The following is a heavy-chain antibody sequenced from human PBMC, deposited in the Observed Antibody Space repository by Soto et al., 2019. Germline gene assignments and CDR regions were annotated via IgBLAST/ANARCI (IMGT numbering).Heavy chain of an antibody. CDR1: GGPISGDY. CDR3: ARKEGCGVSCSYGMDV. Sequence: SETLSLTCTVSGGPISGDYWTWIRQPPGKGLEWIGSIYYNGDTKYNPSLKSRVTISVDTSKNQFSLKVHSVTAADTAVYYCARKEGCGVSCSYGMDVWGQGTTVTVSS. V-gene: IGHV4-59*01. CDR2: IYYNGDT. D-gene: IGHD2-15*01. J-gene: IGHJ6*02.